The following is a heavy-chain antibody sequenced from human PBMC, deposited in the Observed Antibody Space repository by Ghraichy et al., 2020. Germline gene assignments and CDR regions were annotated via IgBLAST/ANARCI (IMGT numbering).Heavy chain of an antibody. J-gene: IGHJ4*02. V-gene: IGHV3-33*01. Sequence: GSLRLSCAASGFTFSSYGMHWVRQAPGKGLEWVAVIWYDGSNKYYADSVKGRFTISRDNSKNTLYLQMNSLRAEDTAVYYCARGPHVVVPAAIVDYWGQGTLVTVSS. CDR1: GFTFSSYG. D-gene: IGHD2-2*01. CDR2: IWYDGSNK. CDR3: ARGPHVVVPAAIVDY.